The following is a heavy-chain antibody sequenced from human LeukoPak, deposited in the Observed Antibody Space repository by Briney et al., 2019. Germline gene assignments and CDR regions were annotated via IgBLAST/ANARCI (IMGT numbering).Heavy chain of an antibody. D-gene: IGHD6-19*01. CDR1: GGSFSGYY. CDR2: INHSGST. J-gene: IGHJ4*02. V-gene: IGHV4-34*01. Sequence: SETLSLTCAVYGGSFSGYYWSWIRQPPGKGLEWIGEINHSGSTNYNPSLKSRVTISVDTSKNQFSLELSSVTAADTAVYYCARGRSSGWYYFDYWGQGTLVTVSS. CDR3: ARGRSSGWYYFDY.